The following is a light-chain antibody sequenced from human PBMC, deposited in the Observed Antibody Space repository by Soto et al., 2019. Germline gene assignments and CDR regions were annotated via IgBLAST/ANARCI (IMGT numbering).Light chain of an antibody. Sequence: EIVLTQSPGTLSLSAGERATLSCRASQSFSSTYLAWYQQRPGQAPRLLIYGASSRATGIPDRFCGSGSGTDFTLTISRLEPDDFAVYYCQQYNNWLITFGQGTRLEI. CDR3: QQYNNWLIT. CDR1: QSFSSTY. CDR2: GAS. V-gene: IGKV3-20*01. J-gene: IGKJ5*01.